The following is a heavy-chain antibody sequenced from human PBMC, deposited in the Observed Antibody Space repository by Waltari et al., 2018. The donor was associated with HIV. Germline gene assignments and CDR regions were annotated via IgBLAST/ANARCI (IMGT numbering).Heavy chain of an antibody. CDR1: GYTFVASY. CDR3: ARYTRFDGDYVKFFDY. V-gene: IGHV1-2*02. D-gene: IGHD4-17*01. CDR2: CNPNNCNA. J-gene: IGHJ4*02. Sequence: QVQLVQSGAELKKPGASVKVSCKASGYTFVASYLPWGRQATGQGIGWMWLCNPNNCNANYPQKFRGRGTMTRDTFITPVYMELSRLRSDDTAIYYCARYTRFDGDYVKFFDYWGLGTLVTVSS.